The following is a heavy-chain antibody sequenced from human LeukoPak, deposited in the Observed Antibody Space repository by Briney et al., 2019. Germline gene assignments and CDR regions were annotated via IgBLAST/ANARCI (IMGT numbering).Heavy chain of an antibody. CDR2: ISYEGSNK. CDR1: GFSFSGYA. Sequence: GGSLRLSCAASGFSFSGYAMHWVRQAPGKGLEWVAVISYEGSNKYYADSVKGRFTISRDNSKNTLYLQMNSLRAEDTAVYYCAKDSETYSSSPIDYWGQGTLVTVSS. J-gene: IGHJ4*02. V-gene: IGHV3-30*04. CDR3: AKDSETYSSSPIDY. D-gene: IGHD6-13*01.